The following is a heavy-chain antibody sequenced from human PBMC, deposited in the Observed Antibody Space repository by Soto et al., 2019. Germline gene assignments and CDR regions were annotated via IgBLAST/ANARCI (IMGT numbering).Heavy chain of an antibody. Sequence: DRLICVKKAPGKGLEWVSYISSSSSTIYYADSVKGRFTISRDNAKNSLYLQMNSLRDEDTAVYYCARAGGSLNWFDPWGQGNLVTVT. D-gene: IGHD1-26*01. V-gene: IGHV3-48*02. CDR3: ARAGGSLNWFDP. CDR1: DR. J-gene: IGHJ5*02. CDR2: ISSSSSTI.